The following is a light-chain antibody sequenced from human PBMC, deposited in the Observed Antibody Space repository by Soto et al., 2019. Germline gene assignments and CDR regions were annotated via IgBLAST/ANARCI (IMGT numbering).Light chain of an antibody. J-gene: IGKJ5*01. CDR3: QQRSNWPT. Sequence: IVLTQSPATLSLPPGERATLSCRASQGISSYLARYQQKPGQAPRLLIYDASNRATGIPARFSGSGSGTDFTLTISSLEPEDFAVYYCQQRSNWPTFGQGTRLEIK. V-gene: IGKV3-11*01. CDR1: QGISSY. CDR2: DAS.